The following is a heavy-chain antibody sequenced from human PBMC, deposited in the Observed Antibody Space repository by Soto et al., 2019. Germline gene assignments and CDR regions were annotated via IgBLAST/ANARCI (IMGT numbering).Heavy chain of an antibody. V-gene: IGHV3-33*01. Sequence: QVQLVESGGGVVQPGRSLRLSCAASEFTFSNNGMHWVRQAPGKGLEWVAVIWYDGINKYYADSVKGRFIISRDNSKNTVYLQMNSLRADYTAVYYCARDRVQMVDGLDVWGQGTTVTVSS. CDR3: ARDRVQMVDGLDV. CDR2: IWYDGINK. J-gene: IGHJ6*02. CDR1: EFTFSNNG. D-gene: IGHD2-15*01.